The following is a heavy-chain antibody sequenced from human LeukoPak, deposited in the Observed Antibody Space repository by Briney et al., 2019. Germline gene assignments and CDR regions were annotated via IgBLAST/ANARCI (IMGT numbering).Heavy chain of an antibody. J-gene: IGHJ6*03. CDR2: IYHRGTT. V-gene: IGHV4-38-2*02. Sequence: ETLSLTCDVSGYFISSGFFWGWIRQPPGKGLECIGSIYHRGTTYYNPSLKSRVAISVDTSKNQFSLRLSSVAAADTAVYYCVRETRTVPFYYYFDVWGKGTTVAVSS. D-gene: IGHD4-11*01. CDR1: GYFISSGFF. CDR3: VRETRTVPFYYYFDV.